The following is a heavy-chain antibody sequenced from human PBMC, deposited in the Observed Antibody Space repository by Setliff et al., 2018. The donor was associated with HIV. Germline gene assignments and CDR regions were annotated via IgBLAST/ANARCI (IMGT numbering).Heavy chain of an antibody. CDR1: GFTFSSYA. V-gene: IGHV3-23*01. J-gene: IGHJ4*02. CDR2: ITSGGST. CDR3: AKGFRPVDTALVSGPTY. D-gene: IGHD5-18*01. Sequence: GGSLRLSCAASGFTFSSYAMSWVRQTPEKGLEWVSIITSGGSTYYADSAKGRFIISRDNSQNTLYLQMNSLIADDTAIYYCAKGFRPVDTALVSGPTYWGQGIRVTVSS.